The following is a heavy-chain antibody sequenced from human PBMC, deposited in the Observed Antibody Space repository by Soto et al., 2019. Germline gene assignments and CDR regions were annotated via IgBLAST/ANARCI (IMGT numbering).Heavy chain of an antibody. CDR2: INAGNGNT. V-gene: IGHV1-3*01. Sequence: QVQLVQSGAEVKKPGASVKVSCKASGYTFTSYAMHWVRQAPGQRLEWMGWINAGNGNTKYSQKFQGRVTITRDTSASTAYMELSSLRSEDTAVYYCARRIAVAGNERNGMDVWGQGTTVTVSS. J-gene: IGHJ6*02. CDR3: ARRIAVAGNERNGMDV. D-gene: IGHD6-19*01. CDR1: GYTFTSYA.